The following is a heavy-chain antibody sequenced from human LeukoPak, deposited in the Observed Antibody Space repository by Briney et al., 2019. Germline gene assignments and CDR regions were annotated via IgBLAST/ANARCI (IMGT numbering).Heavy chain of an antibody. V-gene: IGHV3-23*01. CDR1: GFIFRSYP. J-gene: IGHJ4*02. D-gene: IGHD1-26*01. Sequence: KSGGSLRLSCAASGFIFRSYPMSWVRQAPGKGLEWVSAITGSGDKTYYADSVKGRFTISRDNSKNTLSLQMNSLRAEDTAVYYCAKENPVGGTNYFDYWGQGTLVTVSS. CDR2: ITGSGDKT. CDR3: AKENPVGGTNYFDY.